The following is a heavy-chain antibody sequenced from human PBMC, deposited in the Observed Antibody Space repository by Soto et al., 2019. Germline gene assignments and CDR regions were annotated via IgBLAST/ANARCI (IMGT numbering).Heavy chain of an antibody. Sequence: PSETLSLTCTVSGGSISSSSYYWGWIRQPPGKGLEWIGSIYYSGSTYYNPSLKSRVTISVDTSKNQFSLKLSSVTAADTAVYYCARQDCSSTSCFPLYYYYYGMDVWGQGTTVTVSS. J-gene: IGHJ6*02. D-gene: IGHD2-2*01. V-gene: IGHV4-39*01. CDR1: GGSISSSSYY. CDR3: ARQDCSSTSCFPLYYYYYGMDV. CDR2: IYYSGST.